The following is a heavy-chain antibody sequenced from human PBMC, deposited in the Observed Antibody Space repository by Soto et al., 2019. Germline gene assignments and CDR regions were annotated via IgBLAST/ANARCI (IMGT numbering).Heavy chain of an antibody. D-gene: IGHD3-22*01. CDR2: ISSSGSYI. Sequence: KPGGSLRLSCAASGFTFSSYSMNWVRQAPGKGLEWVSSISSSGSYIYYADSVKGRFTISRDNAKNSLYLQMNSLRAEDTAVYYCARGTFYYDGHADYVYWGQGPVVTVPS. CDR3: ARGTFYYDGHADYVY. V-gene: IGHV3-21*01. J-gene: IGHJ4*02. CDR1: GFTFSSYS.